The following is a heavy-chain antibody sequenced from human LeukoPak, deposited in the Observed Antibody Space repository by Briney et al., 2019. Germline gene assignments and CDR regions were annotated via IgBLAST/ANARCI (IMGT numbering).Heavy chain of an antibody. V-gene: IGHV2-70*01. J-gene: IGHJ6*02. CDR1: GFSLSTSEMC. D-gene: IGHD3-22*01. CDR2: FDWDDDK. CDR3: ARVSQFYVSSGYYYYYGMDV. Sequence: SGPALVKPTQTLTLTCTFSGFSLSTSEMCVSWIRQPPGKALEWLTLFDWDDDKYYSTSLKTRLTISNDTCKNQVVLTLTNMDPVDTATYYCARVSQFYVSSGYYYYYGMDVWGQGTTVTVSS.